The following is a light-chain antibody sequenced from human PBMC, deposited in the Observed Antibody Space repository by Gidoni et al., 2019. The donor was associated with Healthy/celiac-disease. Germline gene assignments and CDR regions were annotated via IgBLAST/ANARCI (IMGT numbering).Light chain of an antibody. CDR1: SSDVGGSNY. CDR3: SSYTSSTTPHVV. CDR2: DVS. V-gene: IGLV2-14*03. Sequence: QSALTQPASVSGSPGQSITISCTGTSSDVGGSNYVSWYQQHPGRAPTLMIYDVSHRPSGVSNRFSGSKSGNTASLTISGLQAEDEADYYCSSYTSSTTPHVVFGGGTKLTVL. J-gene: IGLJ2*01.